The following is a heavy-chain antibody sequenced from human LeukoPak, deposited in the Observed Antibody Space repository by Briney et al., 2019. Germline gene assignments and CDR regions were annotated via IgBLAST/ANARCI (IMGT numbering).Heavy chain of an antibody. Sequence: HTGGSLRLSCAASGFTFSSYSMNWVRQVPGKGLEWVSFISSSSSTIYYADSVKGRFTISRDNAKNSLYLQMNSLRAEDTAVYYCARDRGGSYSAIDYWGQGTLVTVSS. J-gene: IGHJ4*02. CDR1: GFTFSSYS. CDR3: ARDRGGSYSAIDY. CDR2: ISSSSSTI. D-gene: IGHD1-26*01. V-gene: IGHV3-48*04.